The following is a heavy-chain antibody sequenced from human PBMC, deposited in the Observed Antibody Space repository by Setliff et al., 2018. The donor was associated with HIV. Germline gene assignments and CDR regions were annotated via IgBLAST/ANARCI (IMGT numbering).Heavy chain of an antibody. Sequence: KTSETLSLTCAVYGGSFNDYYWTWIRQPPGKGLEWIGEIDHSGSTKYHASLKSRVTISIDTSKNQISLKLSSVTAADTAVYYCARGADMVHDAFDIWGQGTMVTVSS. CDR1: GGSFNDYY. CDR2: IDHSGST. V-gene: IGHV4-34*01. J-gene: IGHJ3*02. CDR3: ARGADMVHDAFDI. D-gene: IGHD3-10*01.